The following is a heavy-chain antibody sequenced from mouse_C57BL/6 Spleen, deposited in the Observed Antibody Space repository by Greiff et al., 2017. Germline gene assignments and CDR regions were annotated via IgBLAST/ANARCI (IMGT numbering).Heavy chain of an antibody. CDR2: ISSGSSTI. CDR1: GFTFSDYG. Sequence: DVMLVESGGGLVQPGGSLKLSCAASGFTFSDYGMHWVRQAPEKGLEWVSYISSGSSTIYYADTVTGRFTISRDNAKNNLFLQMTSLRSEDKAMYYGARRDGAQYYYAMDDWGQGTSVTVSS. CDR3: ARRDGAQYYYAMDD. J-gene: IGHJ4*01. D-gene: IGHD1-1*02. V-gene: IGHV5-17*01.